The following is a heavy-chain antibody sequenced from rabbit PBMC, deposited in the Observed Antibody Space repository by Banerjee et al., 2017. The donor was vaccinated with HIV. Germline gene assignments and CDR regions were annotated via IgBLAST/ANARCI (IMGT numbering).Heavy chain of an antibody. CDR1: GFSFSSSYY. J-gene: IGHJ4*01. CDR3: ARDLAGAIGWNFGL. V-gene: IGHV1S45*01. CDR2: INTATGKA. Sequence: QEQLEESGGGLVQPEGSLTLTCTASGFSFSSSYYMCWVRQAPGKGLEWIACINTATGKAVYANWAKSRVTISKTSSPTVTLQVTSPTAADTATYFCARDLAGAIGWNFGLWGPGTLVTVS. D-gene: IGHD4-1*01.